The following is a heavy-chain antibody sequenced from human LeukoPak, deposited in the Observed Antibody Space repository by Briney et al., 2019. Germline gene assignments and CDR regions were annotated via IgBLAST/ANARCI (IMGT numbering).Heavy chain of an antibody. Sequence: GESLKISCKGSGYNFNTYWVAWVRQLPGKGLEWMGRIDPSDSYTNYSPSFQGHVTISADKSISTAYLQWSSLKASDTAMYYCARGDSSGYLSFPEYFDYWGQGTLVTVSS. D-gene: IGHD3-22*01. CDR3: ARGDSSGYLSFPEYFDY. CDR2: IDPSDSYT. J-gene: IGHJ4*02. CDR1: GYNFNTYW. V-gene: IGHV5-10-1*01.